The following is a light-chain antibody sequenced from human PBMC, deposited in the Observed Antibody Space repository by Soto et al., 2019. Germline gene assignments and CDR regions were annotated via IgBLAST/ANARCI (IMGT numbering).Light chain of an antibody. J-gene: IGKJ2*01. Sequence: EIVLTQSPGTLSLSPGERATLSCRASQSVSSSYLAWYQQKPGQAPRLLIYGASSRATGIPDRFSGSGSGTDFTLTISRLEPEDFAVYYCQQYGSSPLTFVQGTQLEIK. CDR1: QSVSSSY. CDR2: GAS. CDR3: QQYGSSPLT. V-gene: IGKV3-20*01.